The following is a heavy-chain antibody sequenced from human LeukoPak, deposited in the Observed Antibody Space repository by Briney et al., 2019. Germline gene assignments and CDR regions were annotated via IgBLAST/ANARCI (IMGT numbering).Heavy chain of an antibody. V-gene: IGHV4-4*02. Sequence: SETLSLTCAVSGGSISSSNWWSWVRQPPGKGLEWIGSIYHSGSTYYNPSLKSRVTISVDTSKNQFSLKLSSVTAADTAVYYCARYSIWVGDAFDIWGQGTMVTVSS. J-gene: IGHJ3*02. CDR2: IYHSGST. CDR3: ARYSIWVGDAFDI. CDR1: GGSISSSNW. D-gene: IGHD6-13*01.